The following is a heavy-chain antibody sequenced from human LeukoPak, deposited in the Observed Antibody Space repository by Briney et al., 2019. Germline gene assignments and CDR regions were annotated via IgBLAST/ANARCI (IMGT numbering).Heavy chain of an antibody. J-gene: IGHJ4*02. V-gene: IGHV4-59*08. D-gene: IGHD3-16*01. CDR1: GGSIASYY. CDR2: IYYSGTT. Sequence: SATVSLTCTVSGGSIASYYWSWIRQPPGKGLEWIAYIYYSGTTNYNPSLKSRVTISLDTSKNQFSLKLSSVTAADTAVYYCARHSPRGGDSFRLHYWGQGTLVTVSS. CDR3: ARHSPRGGDSFRLHY.